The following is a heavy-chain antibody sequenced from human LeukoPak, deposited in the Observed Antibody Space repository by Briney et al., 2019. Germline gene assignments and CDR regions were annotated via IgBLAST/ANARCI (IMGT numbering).Heavy chain of an antibody. CDR2: INVNNGIT. Sequence: GASVKVSCKTSGYTFTTYGITWVRQAPGQGLEWVAWINVNNGITRYAQKFQGRATLTTDTPARTAYMEVLSLTSDDTAVYYCARGPKGGSDYWGQGTLVIVSS. J-gene: IGHJ4*02. CDR3: ARGPKGGSDY. D-gene: IGHD5-12*01. CDR1: GYTFTTYG. V-gene: IGHV1-18*01.